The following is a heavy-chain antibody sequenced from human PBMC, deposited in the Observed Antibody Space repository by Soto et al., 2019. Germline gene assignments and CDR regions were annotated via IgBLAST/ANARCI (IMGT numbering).Heavy chain of an antibody. J-gene: IGHJ5*01. CDR1: GFTFSSYA. D-gene: IGHD2-21*01. CDR2: ITGSGDYT. CDR3: APQRGGAHVLIAPFHS. V-gene: IGHV3-23*01. Sequence: GGSLRSSCAASGFTFSSYAMSWVRQAPGKVLEWVSAITGSGDYTYYAYSVRGRLTISRDNSNNMLFLQMSSLRVEDTAVYYCAPQRGGAHVLIAPFHSWGHRSRVTVSS.